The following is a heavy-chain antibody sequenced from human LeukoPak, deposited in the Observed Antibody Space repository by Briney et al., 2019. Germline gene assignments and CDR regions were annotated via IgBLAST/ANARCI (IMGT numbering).Heavy chain of an antibody. CDR3: ARDRGRDGYNPPGMDV. D-gene: IGHD5-24*01. J-gene: IGHJ6*02. CDR1: GGSISSGGYY. V-gene: IGHV4-31*03. Sequence: PSETLSLTCTVSGGSISSGGYYWSWIRQHPGKGLEWIGYIYYSGSTYYNPSLKSRVTISVDTSKTQFSLKLSSVTAADTAVYYCARDRGRDGYNPPGMDVWGQGTTVTVSS. CDR2: IYYSGST.